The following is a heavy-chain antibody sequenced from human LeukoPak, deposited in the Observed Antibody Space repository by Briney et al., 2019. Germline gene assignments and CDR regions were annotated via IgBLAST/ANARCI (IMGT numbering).Heavy chain of an antibody. Sequence: SETLSLTCAVYGGSFSGYYWSWIRQPPGKGLEWIGEINHSGSTNYNPSLKSRVTISVDTSKNQFSLKLSSVTAADTAVYYCARRFTAMDSFDYWGQGTLVTVSS. CDR3: ARRFTAMDSFDY. D-gene: IGHD5-18*01. CDR2: INHSGST. CDR1: GGSFSGYY. J-gene: IGHJ4*02. V-gene: IGHV4-34*01.